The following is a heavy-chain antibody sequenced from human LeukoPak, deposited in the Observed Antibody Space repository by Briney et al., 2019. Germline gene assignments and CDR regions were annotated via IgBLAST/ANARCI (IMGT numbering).Heavy chain of an antibody. V-gene: IGHV4-34*01. D-gene: IGHD5-12*01. CDR1: GFPFSSNW. J-gene: IGHJ6*02. CDR2: INHSGST. CDR3: ARGDSGYDSDGMDV. Sequence: LRLSCAASGFPFSSNWMHWVRQPPGKGLEWIGEINHSGSTNYNPSLKSRVTISVDTSKNQFSLKLSSVTAADTAVYYCARGDSGYDSDGMDVWGQGTTVTVSS.